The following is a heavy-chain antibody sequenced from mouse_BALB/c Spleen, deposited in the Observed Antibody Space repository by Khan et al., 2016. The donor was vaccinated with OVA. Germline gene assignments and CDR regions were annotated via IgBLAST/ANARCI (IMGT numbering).Heavy chain of an antibody. J-gene: IGHJ2*01. V-gene: IGHV1-87*01. CDR3: ARGTPSDF. CDR2: IYPGDGDT. Sequence: VQLQQSEAELARPGASVKLSCKASGYTFTGYYIQWVKQRPGQGLEWIGTIYPGDGDTRYTQRFKDKATLTADESSTTAYMQLSNLASEDSAVYYCARGTPSDFWGQGTTLTVSS. CDR1: GYTFTGYY.